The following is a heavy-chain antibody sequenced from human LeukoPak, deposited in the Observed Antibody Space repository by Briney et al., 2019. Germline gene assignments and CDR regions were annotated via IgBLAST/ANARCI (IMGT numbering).Heavy chain of an antibody. D-gene: IGHD3-10*01. J-gene: IGHJ4*02. CDR2: IHYTGST. Sequence: SETLSLTCTVSGGSISSYYWSWIRQSPGKGLECIGYIHYTGSTNYNPSLKSRVTISVETSKNQFSLKLKSVTAADTAVYYCARGGSSRFYGSGSHFFDYWGQGTLVTVSS. V-gene: IGHV4-59*01. CDR3: ARGGSSRFYGSGSHFFDY. CDR1: GGSISSYY.